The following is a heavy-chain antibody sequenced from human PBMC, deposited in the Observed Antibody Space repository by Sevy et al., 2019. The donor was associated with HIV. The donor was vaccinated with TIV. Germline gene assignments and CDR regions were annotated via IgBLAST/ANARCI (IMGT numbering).Heavy chain of an antibody. CDR3: AKDSILVAGHFDY. CDR2: FTGSGTNT. CDR1: GFTFSSYA. J-gene: IGHJ4*02. D-gene: IGHD6-19*01. Sequence: GGSLRLSCAASGFTFSSYAMSWVRQAPGKGLEWVSSFTGSGTNTFYADSVKGRFTISRDNSKNTLYLQMNSLRAEDTAVYYCAKDSILVAGHFDYWGQGTLVTLSS. V-gene: IGHV3-23*01.